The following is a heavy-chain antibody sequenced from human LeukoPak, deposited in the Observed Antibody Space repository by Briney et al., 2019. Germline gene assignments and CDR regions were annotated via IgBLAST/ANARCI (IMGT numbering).Heavy chain of an antibody. CDR1: GFPFSSHG. Sequence: GGSLRLSCAASGFPFSSHGMSWVRQAPGKGPEWVTSISSGSDYTFYADSVRGRFTIFRDNSKNTIYLQMNSLRVGDTAVYYCAKIGVIGHWYYDLWGRGTLVTVSS. CDR3: AKIGVIGHWYYDL. CDR2: ISSGSDYT. J-gene: IGHJ2*01. D-gene: IGHD3/OR15-3a*01. V-gene: IGHV3-23*01.